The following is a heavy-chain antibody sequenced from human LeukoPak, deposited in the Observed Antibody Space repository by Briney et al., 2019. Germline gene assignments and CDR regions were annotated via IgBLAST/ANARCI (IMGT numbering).Heavy chain of an antibody. J-gene: IGHJ4*02. D-gene: IGHD3-3*01. CDR1: GFTFSSYS. CDR2: ITSSSSYI. Sequence: GGSLRLSCAASGFTFSSYSMNWVRQAPGKGLEWVPAITSSSSYIYYADSVKGRFTISRDNAKNSLYLQMNSLIVEDTAVYYCARARSGYQETDYWGQGTLVTVSA. V-gene: IGHV3-21*01. CDR3: ARARSGYQETDY.